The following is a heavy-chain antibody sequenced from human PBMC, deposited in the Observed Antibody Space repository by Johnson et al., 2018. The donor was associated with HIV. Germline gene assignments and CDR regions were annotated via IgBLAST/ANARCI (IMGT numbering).Heavy chain of an antibody. J-gene: IGHJ3*02. V-gene: IGHV3-20*04. D-gene: IGHD3-10*01. CDR1: GFTFDDYG. CDR2: INWNGGST. Sequence: MLLVESGGGVVRPGGSLRLSCAASGFTFDDYGMSWVRQAPGKGLEWVSDINWNGGSTGYADSVKGRFTISRDNAKNSLYVQMNSLRAEETALYYCARHFLGGGRGAFDIWGQVTMVTVSS. CDR3: ARHFLGGGRGAFDI.